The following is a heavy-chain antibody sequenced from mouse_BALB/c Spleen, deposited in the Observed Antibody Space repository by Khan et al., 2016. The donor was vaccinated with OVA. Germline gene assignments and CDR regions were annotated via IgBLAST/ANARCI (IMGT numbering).Heavy chain of an antibody. CDR1: GYSITSDYA. CDR3: ARSYGNYLDY. Sequence: VQLKESGPGLVKPSQSLSLTCTVTGYSITSDYAWNWIRQFPGNKLEWMGYISYSGSTSYNPSLKSRISITRDTSKNQFFLQLNSVTTEDTATYYCARSYGNYLDYWGQGTTLTFPS. CDR2: ISYSGST. V-gene: IGHV3-2*02. D-gene: IGHD2-1*01. J-gene: IGHJ2*01.